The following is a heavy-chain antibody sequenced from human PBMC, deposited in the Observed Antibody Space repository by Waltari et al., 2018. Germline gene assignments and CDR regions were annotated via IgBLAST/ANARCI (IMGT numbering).Heavy chain of an antibody. CDR3: ARDRCSSTSCSPGDY. J-gene: IGHJ4*02. CDR1: GGTFSSYA. V-gene: IGHV1-69*09. D-gene: IGHD2-2*01. Sequence: QVQLVQSGAEVKKPGSSVKVSCKASGGTFSSYAISWVRQAPGQGLEWMGRIIPILGIANYAQKFQGRVTITADKSTSTAYMELSSLRSEDTAVYYCARDRCSSTSCSPGDYWGQGTLVTVSS. CDR2: IIPILGIA.